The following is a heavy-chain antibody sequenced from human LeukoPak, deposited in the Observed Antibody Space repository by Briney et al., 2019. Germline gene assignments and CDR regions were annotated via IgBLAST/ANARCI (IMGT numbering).Heavy chain of an antibody. CDR3: ASDFWSGYRINWFDP. D-gene: IGHD3-3*01. J-gene: IGHJ5*02. V-gene: IGHV1-69*04. CDR1: GGTFSSYA. CDR2: IIPILGIA. Sequence: SVKVSCEASGGTFSSYAISWVRQAPGQGLEGMGRIIPILGIANYAQKFQGRVTITADKSTSTPYMELSSLRSEDTAVYYCASDFWSGYRINWFDPWGQGTLVTVSS.